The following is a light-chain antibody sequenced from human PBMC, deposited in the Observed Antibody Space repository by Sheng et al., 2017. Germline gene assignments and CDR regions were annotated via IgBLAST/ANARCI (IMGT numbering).Light chain of an antibody. CDR2: GAS. CDR3: QQYGSSPWT. V-gene: IGKV3-20*01. Sequence: EIVLTQSPGTLSLSPGERATLSCRASQSVSSSYLAWYQQKPGQAPRLLIYGASSRVTGIPDRFSGSGSGTDFTLTINRLEPEDFAVYYCQQYGSSPWTFGQGTKVEIK. J-gene: IGKJ1*01. CDR1: QSVSSSY.